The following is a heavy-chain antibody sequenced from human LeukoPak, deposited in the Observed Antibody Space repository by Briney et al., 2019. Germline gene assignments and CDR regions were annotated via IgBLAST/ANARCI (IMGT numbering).Heavy chain of an antibody. V-gene: IGHV3-20*04. D-gene: IGHD3-10*01. CDR3: ARGITMVRGVDY. J-gene: IGHJ4*02. CDR2: INWNGGST. CDR1: GFXFDDYG. Sequence: GGSLRLSCAASGFXFDDYGMSWVRQAPGKGLEWVSGINWNGGSTGYADSVKGRFTISRDNAKNSLYLQMNSLRAEDTALYYCARGITMVRGVDYWGQGTLVTVSS.